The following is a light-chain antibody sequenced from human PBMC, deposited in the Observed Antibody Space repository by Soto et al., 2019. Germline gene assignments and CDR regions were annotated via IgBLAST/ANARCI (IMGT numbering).Light chain of an antibody. V-gene: IGKV3-20*01. CDR2: DAS. Sequence: EIVLTQSPGTLSLSPGERAALSCRASRSLSSTSLAWYQQRPGQAPRLLIYDASSRATGIPDRFSGSGSGTDCTLTINRLEPDDFAVYYCQQYGSSPRTFGQGTKVEI. CDR3: QQYGSSPRT. J-gene: IGKJ1*01. CDR1: RSLSSTS.